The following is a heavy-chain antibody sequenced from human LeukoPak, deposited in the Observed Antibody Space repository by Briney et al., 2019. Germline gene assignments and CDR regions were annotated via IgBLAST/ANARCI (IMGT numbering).Heavy chain of an antibody. CDR3: ARIPAWLGAFGYFDL. V-gene: IGHV3-11*01. CDR1: GFIFSDYY. CDR2: LTSRSSGSTK. J-gene: IGHJ2*01. Sequence: GGSLRLSCAATGFIFSDYYMSWIRQAPGKGLEWISYLTSRSSGSTKYYADPVKGRFSISRDNAKNSLYLQMNSLRVEDTAVYYCARIPAWLGAFGYFDLWGRGTLLTVSS. D-gene: IGHD3-10*01.